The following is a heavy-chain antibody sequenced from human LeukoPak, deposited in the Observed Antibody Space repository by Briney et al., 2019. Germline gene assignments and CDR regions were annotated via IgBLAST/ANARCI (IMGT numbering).Heavy chain of an antibody. CDR3: ARDHSYYFGSQTSTLDV. CDR1: GAFISTGGFY. V-gene: IGHV4-31*03. D-gene: IGHD3-10*01. Sequence: PSETLSLTCTISGAFISTGGFYWTWIRQPPGEGLEWIGYIYYTGSVDYNASLKSRLTISLDTSKNRFSLKLNSVTAADTAVYYCARDHSYYFGSQTSTLDVWGQGTAVTVSS. CDR2: IYYTGSV. J-gene: IGHJ6*02.